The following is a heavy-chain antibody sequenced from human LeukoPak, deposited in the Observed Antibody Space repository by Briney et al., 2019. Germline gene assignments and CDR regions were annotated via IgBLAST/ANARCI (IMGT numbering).Heavy chain of an antibody. CDR3: AREEFLHEIDSSGYFVY. CDR1: GGSITGYY. J-gene: IGHJ4*02. V-gene: IGHV4-4*07. D-gene: IGHD3-22*01. CDR2: VYSSGVG. Sequence: SETLSLTCIVSGGSITGYYWNWIRQPAGQVLEWLGRVYSSGVGNYNPSLTSRVTMSVDTSKNQFSLKLTSLTAADTAVYYCAREEFLHEIDSSGYFVYWGQGTLVTVSS.